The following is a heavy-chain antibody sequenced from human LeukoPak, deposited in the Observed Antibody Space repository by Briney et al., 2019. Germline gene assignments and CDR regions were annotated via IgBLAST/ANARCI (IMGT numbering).Heavy chain of an antibody. V-gene: IGHV3-20*04. D-gene: IGHD6-19*01. Sequence: GGSLRLSCAASGFTFDDYGMSWVRQAPGKGLEWVSGINWNGGRTGYADSVKGRFTISRDNAKNSLYLQMNSLRAEDTALYYCARDIAVAGKTYYFDYWGQGTLVTVSS. CDR3: ARDIAVAGKTYYFDY. CDR2: INWNGGRT. J-gene: IGHJ4*02. CDR1: GFTFDDYG.